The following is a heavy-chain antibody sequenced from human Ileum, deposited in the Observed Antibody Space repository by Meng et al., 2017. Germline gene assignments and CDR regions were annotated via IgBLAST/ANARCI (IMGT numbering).Heavy chain of an antibody. D-gene: IGHD6-19*01. CDR3: ARTRRGSSGWYMGY. Sequence: QLPLQQWGAGLLKPSETLSLTCAVYGGSFSGYYWSWIRQPPGKGLEWIGEINHSGSTNYNPSLKSRVTISVDTSKNQFSLKLSSVTAADTAVYYCARTRRGSSGWYMGYWGQGTLVTVSS. J-gene: IGHJ4*02. CDR2: INHSGST. CDR1: GGSFSGYY. V-gene: IGHV4-34*01.